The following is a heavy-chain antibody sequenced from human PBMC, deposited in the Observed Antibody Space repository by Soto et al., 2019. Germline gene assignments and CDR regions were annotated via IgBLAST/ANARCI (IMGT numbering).Heavy chain of an antibody. CDR3: THHEDYYGSGAWSY. Sequence: ASVKVSCKASGYTFTSYGISWVRQAPGQGLEWMGWISAYNGNTNYAQKLQGRVTITADESTSTAYMELSSLRSEDTAVYYCTHHEDYYGSGAWSYWGQGTLVTVSS. V-gene: IGHV1-18*01. CDR2: ISAYNGNT. CDR1: GYTFTSYG. D-gene: IGHD3-10*01. J-gene: IGHJ4*02.